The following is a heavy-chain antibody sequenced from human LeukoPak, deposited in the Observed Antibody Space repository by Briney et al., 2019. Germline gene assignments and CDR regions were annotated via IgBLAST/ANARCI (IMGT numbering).Heavy chain of an antibody. Sequence: GGSLRLSCAASGFTFSDHFLDWVRQAPGKGLEWVAVISYDGSWMYYADSVKGRFTVSRDNSKSTLYLQMDSPRVEDTAVNFCARGRGSGSFLIDYWGQGTLVTVSS. D-gene: IGHD3-10*01. CDR2: ISYDGSWM. J-gene: IGHJ4*02. V-gene: IGHV3-30*03. CDR1: GFTFSDHF. CDR3: ARGRGSGSFLIDY.